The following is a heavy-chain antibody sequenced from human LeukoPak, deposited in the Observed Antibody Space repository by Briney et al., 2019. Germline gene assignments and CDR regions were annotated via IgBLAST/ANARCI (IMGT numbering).Heavy chain of an antibody. Sequence: PGGSLRLSCAASGFTFSSYWMHWVRQAPGKGLVWVSRINSDGSSTSYADSVKGRFTISRDNAKNTLYLQMNSLRAEDTAVYYCARGDYDFWGGYQKNYYYYMDVWGKGTTVTVSS. V-gene: IGHV3-74*01. CDR2: INSDGSST. CDR1: GFTFSSYW. CDR3: ARGDYDFWGGYQKNYYYYMDV. D-gene: IGHD3-3*01. J-gene: IGHJ6*03.